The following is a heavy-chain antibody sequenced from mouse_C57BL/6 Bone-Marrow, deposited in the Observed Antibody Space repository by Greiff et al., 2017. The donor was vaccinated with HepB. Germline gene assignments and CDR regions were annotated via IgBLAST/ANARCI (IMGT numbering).Heavy chain of an antibody. CDR1: GYTFTSYW. CDR3: ARSGGSSGYALDY. Sequence: QVQLQQPGAELVKPGASVKLSCKASGYTFTSYWMHWVKQRPGRGLEWIGRIDPNSGGTKYNEKFKSKATLTVDKPSSTAYMQLSSLTSEDSAVYYCARSGGSSGYALDYWGQGTTLKVSS. D-gene: IGHD3-2*02. V-gene: IGHV1-72*01. CDR2: IDPNSGGT. J-gene: IGHJ2*01.